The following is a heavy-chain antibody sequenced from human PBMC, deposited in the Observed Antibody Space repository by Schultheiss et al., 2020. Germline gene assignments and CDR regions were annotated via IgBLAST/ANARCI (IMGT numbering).Heavy chain of an antibody. V-gene: IGHV1-2*06. Sequence: ASVKVSCKASGFTFTSSAVQWVRQARGQRLEWMGRINPNSGGTNYAQKFQGRVTMTRDTSISTAYMELSRLRSDDTAVYYCARRGSSTNYYGMDVWGKGTTVTVSS. CDR2: INPNSGGT. D-gene: IGHD2-2*01. CDR1: GFTFTSSA. J-gene: IGHJ6*04. CDR3: ARRGSSTNYYGMDV.